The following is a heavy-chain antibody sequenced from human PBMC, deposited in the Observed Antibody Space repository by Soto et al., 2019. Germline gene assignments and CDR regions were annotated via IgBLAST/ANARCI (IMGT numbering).Heavy chain of an antibody. J-gene: IGHJ4*02. D-gene: IGHD6-13*01. CDR2: IKHSGST. CDR1: GGSFSGYY. V-gene: IGHV4-34*01. Sequence: SETLSLTCAVYGGSFSGYYWSWIRQPPGKGLEWIGEIKHSGSTNYNPSLKSRVTISVDTSKNQFSLKLSSVTAADTAVYYCARDQSYTSIAAPYDYWGQGTLVTVSS. CDR3: ARDQSYTSIAAPYDY.